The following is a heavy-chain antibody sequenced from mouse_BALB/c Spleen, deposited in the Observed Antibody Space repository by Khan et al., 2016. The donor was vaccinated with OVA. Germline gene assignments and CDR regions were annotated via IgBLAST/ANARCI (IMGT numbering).Heavy chain of an antibody. CDR3: ARRTTEYALDY. D-gene: IGHD2-14*01. CDR2: INPRSGYT. V-gene: IGHV1-4*01. CDR1: GYTFTSHT. Sequence: QVQLQQSGAELARPGASVRMSCKASGYTFTSHTMHWVKQRPGQGLEWIGYINPRSGYTQYNQKFKDKATLTADISSSTAYMQLSSLTSEDSAVYYCARRTTEYALDYWGQGTSVTVSS. J-gene: IGHJ4*01.